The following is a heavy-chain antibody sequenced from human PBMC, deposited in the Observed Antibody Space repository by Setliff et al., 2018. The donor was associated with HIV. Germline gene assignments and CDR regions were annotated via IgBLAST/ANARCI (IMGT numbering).Heavy chain of an antibody. D-gene: IGHD6-6*01. CDR2: IHYSGST. V-gene: IGHV4-38-2*02. Sequence: PSETLSLTCTVSGYSISSGYYWGWIRQPPGKGLEFIGNIHYSGSTDYNPSIKSRVTMSVDMSKNQLSLKVTSVTAADTAVYYCGRFQAWQLVRGYYYYLDVWGRGATVTVSS. J-gene: IGHJ6*03. CDR3: GRFQAWQLVRGYYYYLDV. CDR1: GYSISSGYY.